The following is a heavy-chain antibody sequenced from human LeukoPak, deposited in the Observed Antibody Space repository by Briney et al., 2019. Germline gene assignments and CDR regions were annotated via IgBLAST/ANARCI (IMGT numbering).Heavy chain of an antibody. CDR3: ARYVLEDSSGWLVYYYYYMDV. D-gene: IGHD6-19*01. Sequence: ASVKVSCKAPGGTFSSYAISWVRQAPGQGLEWMGGIIPIFGTANYAQKFQGRVTITADESTSTAYMELSSLRSEDTAVYYCARYVLEDSSGWLVYYYYYMDVWGKGTTVTISS. CDR1: GGTFSSYA. CDR2: IIPIFGTA. V-gene: IGHV1-69*13. J-gene: IGHJ6*03.